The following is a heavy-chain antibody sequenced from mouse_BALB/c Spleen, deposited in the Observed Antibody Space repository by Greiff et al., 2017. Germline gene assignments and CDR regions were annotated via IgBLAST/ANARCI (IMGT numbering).Heavy chain of an antibody. D-gene: IGHD2-1*01. CDR2: INPYNGDT. CDR1: GYSFTGYF. J-gene: IGHJ2*01. Sequence: VQLKESRPELVKPGASVKLSCKASGYSFTGYFMNWVKQSPGKSLEWIGRINPYNGDTFYNQKFKGKATLTVDKSSSTAHMELLSLTSEDSAVYDCRRQGNYGNYFDYWGQGTTLTVSS. V-gene: IGHV1-37*01. CDR3: RRQGNYGNYFDY.